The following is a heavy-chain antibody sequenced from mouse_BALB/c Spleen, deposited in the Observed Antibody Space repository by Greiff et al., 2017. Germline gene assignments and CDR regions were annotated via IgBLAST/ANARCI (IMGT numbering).Heavy chain of an antibody. CDR3: ARFGTRVYYAMDY. D-gene: IGHD4-1*01. CDR2: INPNNGGT. J-gene: IGHJ4*01. Sequence: VQLKQSGPELVKPGASVKIPCKASGYTFTDYNMDWVKQSHGKSLEWIGDINPNNGGTIYNQKFKGKATLTVDKSSSTAYMELRSLTSEDTAVYYCARFGTRVYYAMDYWGQGTSVTVSS. CDR1: GYTFTDYN. V-gene: IGHV1-18*01.